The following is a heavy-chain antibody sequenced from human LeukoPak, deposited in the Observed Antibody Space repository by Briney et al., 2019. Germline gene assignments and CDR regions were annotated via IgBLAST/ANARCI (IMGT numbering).Heavy chain of an antibody. Sequence: SVKVSCKASGGTFSRYGINWVRQAPGQGLEWMGRIIPRLETPEFAQKLQGRVTMTTDTSTSTAYMELRSLRSDDTAVYYCASWGAVGADFGYWGQGTLVTVSS. D-gene: IGHD1-26*01. CDR2: IIPRLETP. CDR3: ASWGAVGADFGY. CDR1: GGTFSRYG. V-gene: IGHV1-69*04. J-gene: IGHJ4*02.